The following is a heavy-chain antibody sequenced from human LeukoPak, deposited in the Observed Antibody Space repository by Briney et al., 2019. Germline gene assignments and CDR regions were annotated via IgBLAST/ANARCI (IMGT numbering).Heavy chain of an antibody. Sequence: GGSLRLSCAASGFTFSNYWMSWVRQAPGKGLEWVANIHQHGSEKNYVESLKGRFTISRGNAKNSVYLQMNSLRAEDTAVYYCVRDNGYCSSNSCYLYYMDVWGKGTTVTVSS. J-gene: IGHJ6*03. CDR1: GFTFSNYW. CDR3: VRDNGYCSSNSCYLYYMDV. CDR2: IHQHGSEK. V-gene: IGHV3-7*01. D-gene: IGHD2-2*01.